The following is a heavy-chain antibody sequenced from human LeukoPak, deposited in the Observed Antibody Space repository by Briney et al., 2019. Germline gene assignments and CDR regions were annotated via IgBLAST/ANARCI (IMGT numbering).Heavy chain of an antibody. D-gene: IGHD5-12*01. CDR3: ARDRMAVATIAAGENYYDMDV. CDR2: ISSSSSSTI. Sequence: GSLRLSCAASGFTFSSYGMNWVRQAPGKGLEWVSYISSSSSSTIYYADSVKGRFTISRDNRKNSLYLQMNSLRAEDTAVYYCARDRMAVATIAAGENYYDMDVWGQGTTVTVSS. CDR1: GFTFSSYG. J-gene: IGHJ6*02. V-gene: IGHV3-48*04.